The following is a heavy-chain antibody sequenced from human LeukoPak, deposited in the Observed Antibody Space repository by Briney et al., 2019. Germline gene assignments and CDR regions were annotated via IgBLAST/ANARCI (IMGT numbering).Heavy chain of an antibody. CDR1: GGTFSSEA. CDR2: IIPIFGRA. Sequence: SVKVSCKASGGTFSSEAFIWVRQAPGQGLEWMGGIIPIFGRADYAQKFQDIVTITTDESTSTVYMELSSLRSEDTAVYYCARGETILTWFDPWGQGTLVTVSS. CDR3: ARGETILTWFDP. V-gene: IGHV1-69*05. D-gene: IGHD1-1*01. J-gene: IGHJ5*02.